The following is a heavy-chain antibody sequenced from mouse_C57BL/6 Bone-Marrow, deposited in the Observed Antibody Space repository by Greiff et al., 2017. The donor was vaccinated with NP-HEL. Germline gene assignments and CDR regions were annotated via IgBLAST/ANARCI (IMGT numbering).Heavy chain of an antibody. V-gene: IGHV1-15*01. J-gene: IGHJ1*03. CDR3: TRFPYYYGSSFFWYFDV. CDR1: GYTFTDYE. CDR2: IDPETGGT. D-gene: IGHD1-1*01. Sequence: VHLVESGAELVRPGASVTLSCKASGYTFTDYEMHWVKQTPVHGLEWIGAIDPETGGTAYNQKFKGKAILTADKSSSTAYMELRSLTSEDSAVYYCTRFPYYYGSSFFWYFDVWGTGTTVTVSS.